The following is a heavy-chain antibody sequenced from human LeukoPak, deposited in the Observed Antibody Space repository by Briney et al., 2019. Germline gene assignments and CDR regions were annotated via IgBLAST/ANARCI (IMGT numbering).Heavy chain of an antibody. D-gene: IGHD3-3*01. J-gene: IGHJ4*02. CDR1: GFTFSSYS. CDR3: AGDGPYYDFWSGYYSLDY. CDR2: ISSSSSTI. Sequence: GGSLRLSCAASGFTFSSYSMNWVRQAPGKGLEWVSYISSSSSTIYYADSVKGRLTISRDNAKNSLYLQMNSLRAEDTAVYYCAGDGPYYDFWSGYYSLDYWGQGTLVTVSS. V-gene: IGHV3-48*01.